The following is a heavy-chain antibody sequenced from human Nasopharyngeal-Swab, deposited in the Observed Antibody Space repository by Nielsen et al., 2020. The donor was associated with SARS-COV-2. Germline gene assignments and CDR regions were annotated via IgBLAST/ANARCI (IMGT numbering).Heavy chain of an antibody. D-gene: IGHD6-13*01. Sequence: SETLSLTCAVYGGSFSGYYWSWIRQPPGKGLEWIGEINHSGSTNYNPSLKGRVTISVDTSKNQFSLKLSSVTAADTAVYYCARAVRGSSWYLTPNWYFDLWGRGTLVTVSS. CDR2: INHSGST. CDR1: GGSFSGYY. CDR3: ARAVRGSSWYLTPNWYFDL. V-gene: IGHV4-34*01. J-gene: IGHJ2*01.